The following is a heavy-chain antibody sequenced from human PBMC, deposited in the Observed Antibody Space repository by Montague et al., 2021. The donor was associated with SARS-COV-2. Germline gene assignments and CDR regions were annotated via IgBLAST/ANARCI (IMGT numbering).Heavy chain of an antibody. CDR3: ARTSASSDY. CDR2: SYYRSKWYN. J-gene: IGHJ4*02. D-gene: IGHD1-26*01. CDR1: GDSVSGDSAT. V-gene: IGHV6-1*01. Sequence: CAISGDSVSGDSATWNWNRQSPSSGLEWLGGSYYRSKWYNDYAVSVKSRITINPDTSKNQISLQLNSVTPEDTAVYYCARTSASSDYWGQGTLVTVSS.